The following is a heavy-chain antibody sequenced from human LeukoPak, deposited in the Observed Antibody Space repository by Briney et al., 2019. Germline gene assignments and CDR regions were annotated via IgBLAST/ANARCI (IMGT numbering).Heavy chain of an antibody. V-gene: IGHV1-8*03. J-gene: IGHJ4*02. CDR3: ARDRCTNGVCYHFDY. CDR1: GYTFTSYD. D-gene: IGHD2-8*01. CDR2: MNPNSGNT. Sequence: ASVKVSCKASGYTFTSYDINWVRQASGQGLEWMGWMNPNSGNTGYAQKFQGRVTITRNTYISTAYMELSSLRSEDTAVYYCARDRCTNGVCYHFDYWGQGTLVTVSS.